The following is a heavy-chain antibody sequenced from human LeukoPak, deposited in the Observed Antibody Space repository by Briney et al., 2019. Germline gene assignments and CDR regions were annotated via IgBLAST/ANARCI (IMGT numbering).Heavy chain of an antibody. J-gene: IGHJ3*02. CDR2: IIPIFGTA. CDR1: GGTFSSYA. D-gene: IGHD6-13*01. V-gene: IGHV1-69*01. Sequence: ASEKVSCKASGGTFSSYAISWVRQAPGQGLEWMGGIIPIFGTANYAQKFQGRVTITADESTSTAYMGLSSLRSEDTAVYYCARTTYIAAADIRDAFDIWGQGTMVTVSS. CDR3: ARTTYIAAADIRDAFDI.